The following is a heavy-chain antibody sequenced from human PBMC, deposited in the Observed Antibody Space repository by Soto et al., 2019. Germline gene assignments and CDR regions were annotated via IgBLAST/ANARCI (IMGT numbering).Heavy chain of an antibody. CDR1: GGSISSYY. CDR3: ARVGTVFCSSTSCYGYYYYYMDV. CDR2: IYYSGST. J-gene: IGHJ6*03. V-gene: IGHV4-59*01. Sequence: QVQLQESGPGLVKPSETLSLTCTVSGGSISSYYWSWIRQPPGKGLEWIGYIYYSGSTNYNPSLKSRVTISVATSKNQSSLKLSSVTAADTAVYYCARVGTVFCSSTSCYGYYYYYMDVWGKGTTVTVSS. D-gene: IGHD2-2*01.